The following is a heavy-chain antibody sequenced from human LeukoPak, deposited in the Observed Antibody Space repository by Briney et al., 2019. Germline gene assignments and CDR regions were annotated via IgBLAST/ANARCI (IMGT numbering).Heavy chain of an antibody. CDR1: GDSISSGGYF. CDR2: INSRGST. V-gene: IGHV4-31*03. D-gene: IGHD1-1*01. Sequence: SETLSLTCTVSGDSISSGGYFWTWIRQHPGKGLECIGYINSRGSTFHNPSLQSRLTISVDPSKNQFSLKLSSVTAADTAVYYCARADNLNAFDYRGQGTLLTVSS. CDR3: ARADNLNAFDY. J-gene: IGHJ4*02.